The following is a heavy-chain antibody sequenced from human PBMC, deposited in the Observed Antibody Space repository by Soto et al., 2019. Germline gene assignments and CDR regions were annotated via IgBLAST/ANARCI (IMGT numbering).Heavy chain of an antibody. V-gene: IGHV3-72*01. J-gene: IGHJ4*02. D-gene: IGHD2-15*01. CDR3: ARERRINFCSGGGCNDYFDS. CDR2: TRNKANFYTT. Sequence: EVQLVESGGGLVQPGGSLRLSCAASGFTSSDYYMDWVRQAPGKGLEWVGRTRNKANFYTTEYAASVKGRFTISRDDSKNSLYLQMNSLKTEDTAVYYCARERRINFCSGGGCNDYFDSWGQGTLVTVSS. CDR1: GFTSSDYY.